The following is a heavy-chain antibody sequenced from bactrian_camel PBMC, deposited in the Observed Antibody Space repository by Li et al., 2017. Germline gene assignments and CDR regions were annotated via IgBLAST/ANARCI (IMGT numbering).Heavy chain of an antibody. Sequence: DVQLVESGGGLVQPGGSLRLSCAASGFTFSSYDMSWVRQAPGKGLEWVSSINSGGGSTYYADSVKGRFTITKDNAKNTLYLQMNNPKPEDAAVYFCVCSDVDWG. V-gene: IGHV3S40*01. CDR3: VCSDVD. CDR2: INSGGGST. J-gene: IGHJ4*01. CDR1: GFTFSSYD.